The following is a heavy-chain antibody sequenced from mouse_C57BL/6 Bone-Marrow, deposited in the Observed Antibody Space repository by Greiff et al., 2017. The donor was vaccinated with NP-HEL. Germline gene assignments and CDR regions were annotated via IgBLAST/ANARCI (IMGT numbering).Heavy chain of an antibody. CDR1: GFNIKDDY. CDR2: IDPENGDT. D-gene: IGHD1-1*01. J-gene: IGHJ3*01. CDR3: TTCLYYYD. Sequence: EVKLMESGAELVRPGASVKLSCTASGFNIKDDYMHWVKQRPEQGLEWIGWIDPENGDTEYASKFQGKATITADTSSNTAYLQLSSLTSEDTAVYYCTTCLYYYDWGQGTLVTVSA. V-gene: IGHV14-4*01.